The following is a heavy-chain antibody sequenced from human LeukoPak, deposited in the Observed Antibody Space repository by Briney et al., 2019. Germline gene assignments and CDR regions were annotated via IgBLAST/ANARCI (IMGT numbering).Heavy chain of an antibody. J-gene: IGHJ4*02. CDR3: VRFGDYPQ. V-gene: IGHV3-74*01. CDR1: GFTFSNSW. Sequence: PGGSLRLSCAGSGFTFSNSWIHWVRQAPGKGLVWVSRINGDGSVLTYADSAKGRFTISRDNAKNTLFLQMNSLGAEDTAVYYCVRFGDYPQWGQGTLVTVSS. CDR2: INGDGSVL. D-gene: IGHD3-16*01.